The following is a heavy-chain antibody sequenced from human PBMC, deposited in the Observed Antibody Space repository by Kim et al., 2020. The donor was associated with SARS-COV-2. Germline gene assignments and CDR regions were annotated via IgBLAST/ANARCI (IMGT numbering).Heavy chain of an antibody. CDR3: ARFSWPRGIGSYGYSWFDP. D-gene: IGHD5-18*01. CDR2: IYPGDSDT. CDR1: GYSFTSYW. J-gene: IGHJ5*02. Sequence: GESLKISCKGSGYSFTSYWIGWVRQMPGKGLEWMGIIYPGDSDTRYSPSFQGQVTISADKSISTAYLQWSSLKASDTAMYYCARFSWPRGIGSYGYSWFDPWGQGTLVTVSS. V-gene: IGHV5-51*01.